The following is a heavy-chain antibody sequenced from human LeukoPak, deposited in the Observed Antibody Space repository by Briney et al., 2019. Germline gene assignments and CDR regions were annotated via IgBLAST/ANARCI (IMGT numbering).Heavy chain of an antibody. Sequence: GGSLRLSCAASGFTFSSYAMSWVRQAPGKGLEWVSAISGSGGSTYYADSVKGRFTISRDNSKNTLYLQMNSLRAEDTAVYYCAKDLGYSYGYGNDYWGQGTLVTVSS. CDR1: GFTFSSYA. CDR3: AKDLGYSYGYGNDY. V-gene: IGHV3-23*01. J-gene: IGHJ4*02. D-gene: IGHD5-18*01. CDR2: ISGSGGST.